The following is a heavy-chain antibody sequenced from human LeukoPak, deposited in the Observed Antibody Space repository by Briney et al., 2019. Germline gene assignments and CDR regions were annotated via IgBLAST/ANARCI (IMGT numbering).Heavy chain of an antibody. D-gene: IGHD6-6*01. V-gene: IGHV4-39*01. J-gene: IGHJ4*02. CDR1: GGSISSSSHY. CDR3: ARRGASSSEEY. CDR2: SYYSGST. Sequence: SSETLSLTCTVSGGSISSSSHYWGWIRQPPGKGLEWIGSSYYSGSTYYNPYLESRVTISVDTSKNQFSLKVSSVTAADTAVYYCARRGASSSEEYWGQGTLVIVSS.